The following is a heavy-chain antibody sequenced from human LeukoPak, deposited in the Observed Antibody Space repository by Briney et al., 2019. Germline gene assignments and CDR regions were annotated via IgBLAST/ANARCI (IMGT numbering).Heavy chain of an antibody. V-gene: IGHV1-69*05. CDR3: ARGHIVVVPAGEARYWFDP. D-gene: IGHD2-2*01. J-gene: IGHJ5*02. Sequence: SVKVSCKASGGTFSSYAISWVRQAPGQGLEWVGGIIPIFGTANYAQKFQGRVTITTDESTSTAYMELSSLRSEDTAVYYCARGHIVVVPAGEARYWFDPWGQGTLVTVSS. CDR2: IIPIFGTA. CDR1: GGTFSSYA.